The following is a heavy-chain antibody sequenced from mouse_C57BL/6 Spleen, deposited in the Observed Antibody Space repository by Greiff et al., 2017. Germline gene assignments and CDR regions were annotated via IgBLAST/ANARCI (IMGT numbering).Heavy chain of an antibody. Sequence: QVQLKESGAELVKPGASVKLSCKASGYTFTSYWMHWVKQRPGQGLEWIGMIHPNSGSTNYNEKFKSKATLTVDKSSSTAYMQLSSLTSEDSAVYYCARWGNSYYFDYWGQGTTLTVSS. CDR1: GYTFTSYW. CDR2: IHPNSGST. D-gene: IGHD2-1*01. V-gene: IGHV1-64*01. J-gene: IGHJ2*01. CDR3: ARWGNSYYFDY.